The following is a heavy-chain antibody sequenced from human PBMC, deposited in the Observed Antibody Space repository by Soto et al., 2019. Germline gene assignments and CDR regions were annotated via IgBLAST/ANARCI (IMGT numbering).Heavy chain of an antibody. V-gene: IGHV3-23*01. J-gene: IGHJ4*02. Sequence: EVQLLESGGGLVQPGGSLRLSCAASGFTFSSYAMSWVRQAPGKGLEWVSAISGSGGSTYYADSVKGRFTISRDKTKNTLYLQMNSLRAEDTAVYYCAKGETHYYDSSGYYHRGYFDYWGQGTLVTVSS. CDR2: ISGSGGST. D-gene: IGHD3-22*01. CDR3: AKGETHYYDSSGYYHRGYFDY. CDR1: GFTFSSYA.